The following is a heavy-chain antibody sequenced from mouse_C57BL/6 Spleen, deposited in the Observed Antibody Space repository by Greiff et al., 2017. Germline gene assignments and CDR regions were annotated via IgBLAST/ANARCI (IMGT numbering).Heavy chain of an antibody. D-gene: IGHD3-2*02. CDR3: TRTETAQAQYFYAMDY. Sequence: VQLQQSGTVLARPGASVKMSCKTSGYTFTSYWMHWVQQRPGQGLEWIGAIYPGNSDTSYNQKFKGKAKLTAVTSASTAYMELSSLTNEDSAVYYCTRTETAQAQYFYAMDYWGQGTSVTVSS. CDR2: IYPGNSDT. V-gene: IGHV1-5*01. CDR1: GYTFTSYW. J-gene: IGHJ4*01.